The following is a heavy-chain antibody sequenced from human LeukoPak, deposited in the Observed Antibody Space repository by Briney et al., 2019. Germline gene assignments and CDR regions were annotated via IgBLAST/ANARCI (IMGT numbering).Heavy chain of an antibody. V-gene: IGHV3-30-3*01. CDR2: TSYDGGNK. J-gene: IGHJ4*02. CDR3: ARDFPQLIYFYY. D-gene: IGHD5-18*01. Sequence: PGGSLRLSCAASGFTFSSYAMHWVRQAPGKGLEWVAVTSYDGGNKYYADSVKGRFTISRDNSQNTLYLQMNSLRAEDTAVYYCARDFPQLIYFYYWGQGNLVTVSS. CDR1: GFTFSSYA.